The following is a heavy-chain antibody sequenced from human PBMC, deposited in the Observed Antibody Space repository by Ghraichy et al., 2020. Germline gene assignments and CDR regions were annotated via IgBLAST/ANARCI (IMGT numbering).Heavy chain of an antibody. Sequence: GGSLRLSCAASGFTFSSYAMHWVRQAPGKGLEWVTVISYDGSNKYYADSVKGRFTISRDNSKNTLYLQMNSLRAEDTAVYYCARDPSKVVAYYYYYGMDVWGQGTTVTVSS. CDR3: ARDPSKVVAYYYYYGMDV. J-gene: IGHJ6*02. CDR2: ISYDGSNK. CDR1: GFTFSSYA. D-gene: IGHD2-15*01. V-gene: IGHV3-30*04.